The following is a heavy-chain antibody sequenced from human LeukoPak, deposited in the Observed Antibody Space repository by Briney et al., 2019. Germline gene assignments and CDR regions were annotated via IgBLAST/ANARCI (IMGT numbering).Heavy chain of an antibody. CDR1: GFTFSSYG. V-gene: IGHV3-30*18. J-gene: IGHJ4*02. CDR2: VSYDGSK. CDR3: AKDLNRGLPDY. D-gene: IGHD2-21*01. Sequence: HPGGSVRPSCAASGFTFSSYGMHWVRQAPGKGLEWVAVVSYDGSKYYADSVKGRFTISRDNSKNTLYLQMSSLRAEDTAVYYCAKDLNRGLPDYWGQGTLVTVSS.